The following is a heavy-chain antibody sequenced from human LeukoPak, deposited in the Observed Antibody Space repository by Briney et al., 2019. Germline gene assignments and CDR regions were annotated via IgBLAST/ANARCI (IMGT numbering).Heavy chain of an antibody. V-gene: IGHV4-61*02. J-gene: IGHJ5*02. D-gene: IGHD6-6*01. CDR1: GGSISSGSYY. Sequence: SETLSLTCTVSGGSISSGSYYWSWIRQPAGKGLEWIGRIYTSGGTNYNPSLKSRVTISVDTSKNQFSLKLSSVTAADTAVYYCARALDSTSIWFDPWGQGTLVTVSS. CDR2: IYTSGGT. CDR3: ARALDSTSIWFDP.